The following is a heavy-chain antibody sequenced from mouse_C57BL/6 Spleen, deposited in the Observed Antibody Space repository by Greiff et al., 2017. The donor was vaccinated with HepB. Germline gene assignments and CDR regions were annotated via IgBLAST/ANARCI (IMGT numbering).Heavy chain of an antibody. D-gene: IGHD1-1*01. Sequence: QVQLQQSGAELVKPGASVKLSCKASGYTFTSYWMHWVKQRPGRGLEWIGRIDPNSGGTKYNEKFKSKATLPVDKPSSTAYMQLSSLTSEDSAVYYCARRDYGSSYYWYFDVWGTGTTVTVSS. CDR3: ARRDYGSSYYWYFDV. J-gene: IGHJ1*03. CDR1: GYTFTSYW. CDR2: IDPNSGGT. V-gene: IGHV1-72*01.